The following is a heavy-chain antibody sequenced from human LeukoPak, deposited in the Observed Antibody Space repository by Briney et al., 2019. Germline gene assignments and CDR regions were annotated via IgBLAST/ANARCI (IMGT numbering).Heavy chain of an antibody. J-gene: IGHJ6*03. V-gene: IGHV4-38-2*02. CDR3: ARVINCSGGSCYYYYMDV. CDR1: GYSISSGYY. CDR2: IYHSGSS. Sequence: SETLSLTCTVSGYSISSGYYWCWIRQPPGKGLEWIGNIYHSGSSYYNPSLKSRVTISVETSKNQFSLRLSSVTAADTAVYYCARVINCSGGSCYYYYMDVWGKGTTVTVSS. D-gene: IGHD2-15*01.